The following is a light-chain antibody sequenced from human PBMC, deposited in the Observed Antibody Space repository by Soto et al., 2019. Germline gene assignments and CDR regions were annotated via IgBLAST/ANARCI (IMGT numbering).Light chain of an antibody. Sequence: QSVLTQPPSVSAAPGQKVTISCSGSSSNIGNNYVSWYQQLPGTAPKLLIYANNKRPSGIPDRFSGSKSGTSATLGITGLQTGDEADYYCGTWDSSLSAYVFGTGTKLPS. CDR1: SSNIGNNY. CDR3: GTWDSSLSAYV. V-gene: IGLV1-51*01. CDR2: ANN. J-gene: IGLJ1*01.